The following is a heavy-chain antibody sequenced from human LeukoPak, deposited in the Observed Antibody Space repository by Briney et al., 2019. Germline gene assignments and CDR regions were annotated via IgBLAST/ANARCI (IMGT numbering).Heavy chain of an antibody. CDR1: GGSITNYY. D-gene: IGHD2-8*01. J-gene: IGHJ3*01. Sequence: SETLSLTCTVSGGSITNYYWSWIRQPAGKGLEWIGRIYSSGSTNYNPSLNGRVTMSVDTSKNQFSLKLTSVTAADTAVYYCARTSPKNGAFDLWGQGQWSPSLQ. CDR3: ARTSPKNGAFDL. V-gene: IGHV4-4*07. CDR2: IYSSGST.